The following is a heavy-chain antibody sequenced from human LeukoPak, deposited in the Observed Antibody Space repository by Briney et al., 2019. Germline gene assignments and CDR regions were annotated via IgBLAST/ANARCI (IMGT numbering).Heavy chain of an antibody. CDR1: GYSISSGYY. Sequence: SETLSLTCTVSGYSISSGYYWGWIRQPPGKGLEWIGEINHSGSTNYNPSLKSRVTISVDTSKNQFSLKLSSVTAADTAVYYCARYSSSWYRWFDPWGQGTLVTVSS. V-gene: IGHV4-38-2*02. J-gene: IGHJ5*02. CDR2: INHSGST. D-gene: IGHD6-13*01. CDR3: ARYSSSWYRWFDP.